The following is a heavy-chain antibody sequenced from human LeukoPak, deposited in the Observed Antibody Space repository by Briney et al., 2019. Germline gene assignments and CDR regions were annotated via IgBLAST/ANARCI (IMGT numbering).Heavy chain of an antibody. Sequence: GGSLRLSCAASGFTFSTYAMNWVRQAPGKGLDWVSAISGSGGSTYYADSVKGRFTISRDNSKNTLYLQMNSLRAEDTALYYCXXGRPPYHVAAADYWGQGTLVTVSS. D-gene: IGHD3-10*02. CDR3: XXGRPPYHVAAADY. J-gene: IGHJ4*02. V-gene: IGHV3-23*01. CDR2: ISGSGGST. CDR1: GFTFSTYA.